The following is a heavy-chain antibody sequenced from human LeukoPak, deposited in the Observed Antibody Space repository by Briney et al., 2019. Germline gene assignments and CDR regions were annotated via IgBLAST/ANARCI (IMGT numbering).Heavy chain of an antibody. CDR2: ISYDGSNK. CDR1: GFTFSSYA. D-gene: IGHD2-2*01. CDR3: ARGDNIVVVPAAMQGNYYGMDV. Sequence: GGSLRLSCAASGFTFSSYAMHWVRQAPGKGLEWVAVISYDGSNKYYADSVKGRFTISRDNSKNTLYLQMNSLRAEDTAVYYCARGDNIVVVPAAMQGNYYGMDVWGQGTAVTVSS. J-gene: IGHJ6*02. V-gene: IGHV3-30-3*01.